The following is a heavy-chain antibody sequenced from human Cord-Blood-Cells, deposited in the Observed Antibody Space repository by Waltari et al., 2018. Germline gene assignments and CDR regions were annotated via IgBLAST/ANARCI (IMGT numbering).Heavy chain of an antibody. V-gene: IGHV1-24*01. Sequence: QVQLVQSGAEVKKHGASVKVSCKVSGYTLTELSMHWVRQAPGKGLEWMGGFDPEGGETIYAQKFQGRVTMTEDTSTDTAYMELSSLRSEDTAVYYCATVWTTVDPFDYWGQGTLVTVSS. CDR2: FDPEGGET. J-gene: IGHJ4*02. D-gene: IGHD4-17*01. CDR3: ATVWTTVDPFDY. CDR1: GYTLTELS.